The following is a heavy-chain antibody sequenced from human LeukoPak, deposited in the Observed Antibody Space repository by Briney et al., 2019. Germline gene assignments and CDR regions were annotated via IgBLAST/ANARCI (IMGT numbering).Heavy chain of an antibody. V-gene: IGHV4-34*01. CDR3: ARDRRSTSLRGIDP. J-gene: IGHJ5*02. CDR2: INHSGST. Sequence: SETLSLTCAVYGGSFSGYYWIWIRQPPGKGLEWIGEINHSGSTNYNPSLKSRVTISVDTSKNQFSLKLSSVTAADTAVYYCARDRRSTSLRGIDPWGQGTLVTVSS. D-gene: IGHD2-2*01. CDR1: GGSFSGYY.